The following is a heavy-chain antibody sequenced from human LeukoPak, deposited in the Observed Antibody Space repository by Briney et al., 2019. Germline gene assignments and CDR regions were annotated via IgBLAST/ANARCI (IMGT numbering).Heavy chain of an antibody. CDR2: ISAGGGSA. CDR1: GFTFSSYA. V-gene: IGHV3-23*01. D-gene: IGHD3-10*01. CDR3: ARAGAGSYYGGFDY. Sequence: GGSLRLSCAASGFTFSSYAMDWVRQAPGKGLEWVSAISAGGGSAYYADSVKGRFTISRDNAKNSLYLQMNSLRAEDTAVYYCARAGAGSYYGGFDYWGQGSLVTVSS. J-gene: IGHJ4*02.